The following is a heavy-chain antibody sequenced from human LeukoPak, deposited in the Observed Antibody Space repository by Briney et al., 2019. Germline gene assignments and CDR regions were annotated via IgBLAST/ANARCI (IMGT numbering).Heavy chain of an antibody. J-gene: IGHJ4*02. V-gene: IGHV3-23*01. CDR3: AKDSGYDFFVDYFDY. D-gene: IGHD5-12*01. CDR2: FSGGGDHT. CDR1: GFTFSGYA. Sequence: GGSLRLSCAASGFTFSGYAMSCVRQAPGKGLEWVSTFSGGGDHTYYADSVKGRFTISRDKSKNTLHLQMNSLRVEDTAVYYCAKDSGYDFFVDYFDYWGQGTLVTVSS.